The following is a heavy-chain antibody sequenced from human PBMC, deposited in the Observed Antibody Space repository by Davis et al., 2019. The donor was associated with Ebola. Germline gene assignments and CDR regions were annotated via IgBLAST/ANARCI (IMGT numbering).Heavy chain of an antibody. CDR2: IYYTGNT. D-gene: IGHD3-22*01. Sequence: SETLSLTCTVSGDSLSSHYWSWIRQAPGKGLEWIGYIYYTGNTNYNPSLKSRVTISVDTSKNQFSLKLSSVTAADTAVYYCARVVQYYYDSSGYSTPYYFDYWGQGTLVTVSS. J-gene: IGHJ4*02. CDR1: GDSLSSHY. V-gene: IGHV4-59*11. CDR3: ARVVQYYYDSSGYSTPYYFDY.